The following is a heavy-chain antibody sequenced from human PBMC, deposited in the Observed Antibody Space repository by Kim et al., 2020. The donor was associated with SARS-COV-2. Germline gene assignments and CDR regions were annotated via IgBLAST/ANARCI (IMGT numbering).Heavy chain of an antibody. Sequence: ASVKVSCKASGYTFTGYYMHWVRQAPGQGLEWMGRNNPNSGGTDYAQKFQGRVTMTRDTSISTAYMELSRLTSDDTAVYYCARDVGGYMIPTLYYFDYWGQGTLVTVSS. CDR3: ARDVGGYMIPTLYYFDY. J-gene: IGHJ4*02. D-gene: IGHD3-22*01. CDR2: NNPNSGGT. CDR1: GYTFTGYY. V-gene: IGHV1-2*06.